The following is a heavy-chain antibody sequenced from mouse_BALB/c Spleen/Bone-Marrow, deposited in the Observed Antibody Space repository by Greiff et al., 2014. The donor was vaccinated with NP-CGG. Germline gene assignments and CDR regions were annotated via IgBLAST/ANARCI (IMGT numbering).Heavy chain of an antibody. CDR1: GYTFTSYT. CDR3: AREARTGAWFAY. V-gene: IGHV1-4*02. J-gene: IGHJ3*01. Sequence: QVQLQQPGAELARPRASVKMSCKASGYTFTSYTIQWVKRRPGQGLEWVGYIVPSSGYTDYNQNFKDKTTLTADKSSSTAYMQLSSLTSADSAVYYCAREARTGAWFAYWGQGTLVTVSA. CDR2: IVPSSGYT. D-gene: IGHD4-1*01.